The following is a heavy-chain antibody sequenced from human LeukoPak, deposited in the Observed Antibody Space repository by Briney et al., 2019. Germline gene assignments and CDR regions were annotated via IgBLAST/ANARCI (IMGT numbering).Heavy chain of an antibody. D-gene: IGHD3-22*01. Sequence: ASVKVSCKASGYTFTSYDINWVRQATGQGLEWRGWMNPNSGNTGYAQKFQGRVTITRNTSISTAYMELSSLRSEDTAVYYCARGGIVVVAYYFDYWGQGTLVTVSS. CDR3: ARGGIVVVAYYFDY. CDR2: MNPNSGNT. J-gene: IGHJ4*02. V-gene: IGHV1-8*03. CDR1: GYTFTSYD.